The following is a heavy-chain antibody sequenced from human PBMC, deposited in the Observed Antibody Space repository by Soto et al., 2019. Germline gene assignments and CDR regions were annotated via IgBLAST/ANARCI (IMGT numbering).Heavy chain of an antibody. CDR3: AREGANVDTAMPIPYYGMDV. V-gene: IGHV3-48*01. CDR1: GVTVCVYD. CDR2: ISSSSSTI. J-gene: IGHJ6*02. Sequence: GSLRLCCAVSGVTVCVYDMTWVRQAPGKGLEWVSYISSSSSTIYYADSVKGRFTISRDNAKNSLYLQMNSLRAEDTAVYYCAREGANVDTAMPIPYYGMDVWGQGTTVTVSS. D-gene: IGHD5-18*01.